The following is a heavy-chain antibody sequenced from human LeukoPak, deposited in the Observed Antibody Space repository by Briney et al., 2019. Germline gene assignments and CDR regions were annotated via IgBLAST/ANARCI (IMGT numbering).Heavy chain of an antibody. CDR3: ARESYSSSWYRLNYGMDV. Sequence: ASVKVSCKASGYTFTSYGISWVRQAPGQGLEWMGWISAYNGNTNYAQKLQGRVTMTTDTSTGTAYMELRSLRSDDTAVYYCARESYSSSWYRLNYGMDVWGQGTTVTVSS. CDR1: GYTFTSYG. V-gene: IGHV1-18*01. CDR2: ISAYNGNT. J-gene: IGHJ6*02. D-gene: IGHD6-13*01.